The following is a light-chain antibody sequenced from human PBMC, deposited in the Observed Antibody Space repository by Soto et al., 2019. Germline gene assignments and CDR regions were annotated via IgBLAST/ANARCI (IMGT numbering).Light chain of an antibody. Sequence: QSALTQPDSVSGSPGQSITISCTGTSSDVGGYDFVSWYQQHPGKAPKLMIYDVSNRPSGVSDRFSGSKSGNTASLTISGLQAEDEADYYCSSYTRSTTLVFGGGTKVTVL. CDR3: SSYTRSTTLV. J-gene: IGLJ2*01. V-gene: IGLV2-14*03. CDR1: SSDVGGYDF. CDR2: DVS.